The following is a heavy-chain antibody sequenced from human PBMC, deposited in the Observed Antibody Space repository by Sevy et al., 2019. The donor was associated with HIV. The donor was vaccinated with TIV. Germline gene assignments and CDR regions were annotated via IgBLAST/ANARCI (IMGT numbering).Heavy chain of an antibody. J-gene: IGHJ4*02. Sequence: GGFLRLSCVGSGFTFGSYWMNWVRQAPGKGLEWVANIKQGGSEKNYVDSVKGRFTISRDNSKSSVYLQMNNLRPEDTAVYYCAREGCTKPHDYWGQGTLVTVSS. CDR1: GFTFGSYW. CDR3: AREGCTKPHDY. V-gene: IGHV3-7*03. CDR2: IKQGGSEK. D-gene: IGHD2-8*01.